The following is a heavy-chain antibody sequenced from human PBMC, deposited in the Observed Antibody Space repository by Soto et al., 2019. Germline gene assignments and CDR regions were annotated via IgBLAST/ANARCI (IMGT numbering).Heavy chain of an antibody. J-gene: IGHJ6*02. V-gene: IGHV1-69*13. D-gene: IGHD2-15*01. Sequence: ASVKVSCKASGDTFNSYAISWVRRAPGQGLEWMGGIIPIFHTANYAQKFQARVTMTADESARTAYMELSGLRSEDTAVYYCARGGVRRFGLAEHYYYYGMDAWGQGTTVTVSS. CDR2: IIPIFHTA. CDR3: ARGGVRRFGLAEHYYYYGMDA. CDR1: GDTFNSYA.